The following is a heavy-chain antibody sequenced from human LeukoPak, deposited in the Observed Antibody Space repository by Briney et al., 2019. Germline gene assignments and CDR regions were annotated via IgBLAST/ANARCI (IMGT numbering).Heavy chain of an antibody. D-gene: IGHD3-3*01. CDR1: GYTFTSYD. V-gene: IGHV1-8*01. CDR3: ARGERVWIFGVVISNWFDP. J-gene: IGHJ5*02. CDR2: MNPNSGNT. Sequence: EASVKVSCTASGYTFTSYDINWVRQATGQGLEWMGWMNPNSGNTGYAQKFQGRVTMTRNTSISTAYMELSSLRSEDTAVYYCARGERVWIFGVVISNWFDPWGQGTLVTVSS.